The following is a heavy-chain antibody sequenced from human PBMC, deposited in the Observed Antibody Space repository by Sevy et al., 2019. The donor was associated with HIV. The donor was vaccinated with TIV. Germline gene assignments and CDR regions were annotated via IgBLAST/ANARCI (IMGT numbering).Heavy chain of an antibody. CDR1: GGTFSSYA. CDR3: ARANYGSGSYPFDY. J-gene: IGHJ4*02. D-gene: IGHD3-10*01. Sequence: ASVKVSCKASGGTFSSYAISWVRQAPGQGLEWMGGIIPIFGTANYAQMFQGRVTITADKSTSTAYMELSSLRSEDTAVYYCARANYGSGSYPFDYWGQGTLVTVSS. V-gene: IGHV1-69*06. CDR2: IIPIFGTA.